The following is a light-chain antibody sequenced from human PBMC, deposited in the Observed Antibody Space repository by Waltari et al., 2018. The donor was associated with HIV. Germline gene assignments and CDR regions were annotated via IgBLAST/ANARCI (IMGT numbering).Light chain of an antibody. Sequence: QSALTQPASVSGSPGQSITISCTGTNSDIGTYNYVSWYQQQSGKAPRLLISEVNNRPSGVSNRFSASKAGNTASLSISGLQAEDEGKYYCSSYTATKILVFGGGTDVTVL. CDR1: NSDIGTYNY. CDR3: SSYTATKILV. J-gene: IGLJ2*01. CDR2: EVN. V-gene: IGLV2-14*03.